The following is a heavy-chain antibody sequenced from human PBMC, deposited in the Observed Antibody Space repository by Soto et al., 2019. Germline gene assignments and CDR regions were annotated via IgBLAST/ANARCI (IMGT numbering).Heavy chain of an antibody. CDR1: GFTFSTYA. CDR3: ARSRAWPSSYFDH. J-gene: IGHJ4*02. CDR2: VSGGGDIT. V-gene: IGHV3-23*01. Sequence: QTGGSLRLSCTDSGFTFSTYAMSWVRQSPGKGLEWVSAVSGGGDITYYPDSVKGRFTISRDNSKNTLYLQMNSLRAEDTAVYYCARSRAWPSSYFDHWGQGTLVTVSS.